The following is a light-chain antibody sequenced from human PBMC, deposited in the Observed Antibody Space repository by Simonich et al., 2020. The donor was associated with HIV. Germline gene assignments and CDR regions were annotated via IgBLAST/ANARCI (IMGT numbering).Light chain of an antibody. CDR1: KSLSNN. Sequence: EIEMTQSPATLSVSPGERATLSCRASKSLSNNLAWYQQKPGQAPRLLMHGASTRASGIPARFSGSGSGTEFTLTISSLQSEDFAVYHCQQYTNWPLTFGGGTKVEIK. V-gene: IGKV3-15*01. J-gene: IGKJ4*01. CDR3: QQYTNWPLT. CDR2: GAS.